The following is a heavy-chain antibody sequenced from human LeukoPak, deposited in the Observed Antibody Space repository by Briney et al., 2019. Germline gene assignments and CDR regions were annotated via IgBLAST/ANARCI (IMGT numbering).Heavy chain of an antibody. J-gene: IGHJ5*02. CDR1: GGSFSGYY. V-gene: IGHV4-34*01. D-gene: IGHD4-17*01. Sequence: KPSETLSLTCAVYGGSFSGYYWGWIRQPPGKGLEWIGEINHSGSTNYNPSLKSRVTISVDTSKNQFSLKLSSVTAADTAVYYCARGRMTTVTRSWFDPWGQGTLVTVSS. CDR3: ARGRMTTVTRSWFDP. CDR2: INHSGST.